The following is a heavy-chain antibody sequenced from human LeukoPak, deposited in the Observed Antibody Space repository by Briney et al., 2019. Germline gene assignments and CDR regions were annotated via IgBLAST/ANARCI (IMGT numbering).Heavy chain of an antibody. CDR2: ISSSSSTR. CDR3: ARDNAGFDY. V-gene: IGHV3-48*04. CDR1: GFTFSSYS. J-gene: IGHJ4*02. Sequence: GGSLRLSCAASGFTFSSYSMNWVRQAPGKGLEWVSYISSSSSTRYYADSVKGRFTISRDNAKNSLYLQMHSLRAEDTAVYYCARDNAGFDYWGQGALVTVSS.